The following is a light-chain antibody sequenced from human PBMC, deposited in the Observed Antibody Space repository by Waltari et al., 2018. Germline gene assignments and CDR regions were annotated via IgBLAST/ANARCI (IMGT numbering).Light chain of an antibody. J-gene: IGKJ5*01. CDR2: EAS. V-gene: IGKV1-5*03. CDR1: QSISDW. CDR3: QHYNIYPVM. Sequence: DIQMTQSPSSLSASVGDRVTITCRASQSISDWVAWYQHKPGTAPNLLIYEASSLESGVPSRFSGSGAGAEFTLTISSLQPDDFATYYCQHYNIYPVMFGQGTRLEIK.